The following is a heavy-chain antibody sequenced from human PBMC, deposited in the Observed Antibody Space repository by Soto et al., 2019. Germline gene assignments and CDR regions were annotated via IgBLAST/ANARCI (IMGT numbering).Heavy chain of an antibody. CDR1: GFTFSSYA. J-gene: IGHJ6*02. CDR2: ISGSGGST. CDR3: ANSNDFWSGLYQAYGMDV. D-gene: IGHD3-3*01. V-gene: IGHV3-23*01. Sequence: GSLRLSCAASGFTFSSYAMSWVRQAPGKGLEWVSAISGSGGSTYYADSVKGRFTISRDNSKNTLYLQMNSLRAEDTAVYYCANSNDFWSGLYQAYGMDVWGQGTTVTVS.